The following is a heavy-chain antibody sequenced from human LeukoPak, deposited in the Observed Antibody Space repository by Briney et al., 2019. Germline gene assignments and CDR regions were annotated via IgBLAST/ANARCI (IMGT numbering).Heavy chain of an antibody. Sequence: PSEALSLTCTVSGASVTDYYWSWIRQSPGKGLEWISYIHHSGNSDYNPSLRSRVTTSLDTSKNQFSLNLISVTAADTAVYYCTRGHWGLQSWSQGTLVTVSS. CDR2: IHHSGNS. V-gene: IGHV4-59*02. CDR1: GASVTDYY. D-gene: IGHD7-27*01. CDR3: TRGHWGLQS. J-gene: IGHJ5*02.